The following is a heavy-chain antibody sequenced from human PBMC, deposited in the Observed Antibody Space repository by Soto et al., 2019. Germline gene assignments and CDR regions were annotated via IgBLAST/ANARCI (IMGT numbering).Heavy chain of an antibody. Sequence: GGSLRLSCAASGFTFSSYGMHWVRQAPGKGLEWVAVIWYDGSNKYYAESVKGRFTISRDNSKNTLYLQMNSLRAEDTAVYYSARTQSEHITIFGVVIPGPFDYWGQGTLVTVSS. J-gene: IGHJ4*02. CDR2: IWYDGSNK. D-gene: IGHD3-3*01. V-gene: IGHV3-33*01. CDR3: ARTQSEHITIFGVVIPGPFDY. CDR1: GFTFSSYG.